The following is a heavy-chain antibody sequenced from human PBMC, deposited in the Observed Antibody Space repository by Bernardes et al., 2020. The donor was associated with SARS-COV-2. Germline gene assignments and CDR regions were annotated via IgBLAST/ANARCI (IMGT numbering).Heavy chain of an antibody. J-gene: IGHJ5*02. CDR3: SKAARHFYSSSEFGWFDP. CDR1: GFTFSSYG. Sequence: GGSLRLSCAASGFTFSSYGMHWVRQAPGKGLEWVAVISYDGSNKYYADSVKGRFTISRDNSKNTLYLQINSLRDEDTAVYYCSKAARHFYSSSEFGWFDPWGQGTLVTVYS. D-gene: IGHD6-6*01. CDR2: ISYDGSNK. V-gene: IGHV3-30*18.